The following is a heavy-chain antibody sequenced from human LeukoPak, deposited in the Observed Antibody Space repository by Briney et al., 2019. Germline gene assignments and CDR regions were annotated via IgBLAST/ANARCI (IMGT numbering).Heavy chain of an antibody. Sequence: PSETLSLTCTVSGYSISSGYYWGWIRQPPGKGLEWIGSIYHSGSTYYNPSLKSRVTISLGTSKNQFSLKLSSVTAADTAVYYCARDQSSSSNYVDGTFDFWGQGTLVTVSS. V-gene: IGHV4-38-2*02. CDR1: GYSISSGYY. D-gene: IGHD4-11*01. J-gene: IGHJ3*01. CDR3: ARDQSSSSNYVDGTFDF. CDR2: IYHSGST.